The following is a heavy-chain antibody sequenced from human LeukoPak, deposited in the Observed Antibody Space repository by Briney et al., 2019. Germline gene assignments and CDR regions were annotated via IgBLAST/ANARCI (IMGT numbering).Heavy chain of an antibody. CDR2: INHSGST. V-gene: IGHV4-34*01. Sequence: SETLSLTCAVYGGSFSGYYWSWIRQPPGRGLEWIGEINHSGSTNYNPSLKSRVTISVDTSKNQFSLKLSSVTAADTAVYYCARGGGLGRKAQFDYWGQGTLVTVSS. J-gene: IGHJ4*02. CDR3: ARGGGLGRKAQFDY. CDR1: GGSFSGYY.